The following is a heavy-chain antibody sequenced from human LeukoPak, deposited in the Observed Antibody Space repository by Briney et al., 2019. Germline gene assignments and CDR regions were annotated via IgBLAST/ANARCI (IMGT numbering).Heavy chain of an antibody. D-gene: IGHD2-15*01. J-gene: IGHJ3*02. CDR2: TYYMSKWYF. Sequence: SQTLSLTCAISGDSVSSNSAGWNWIRQSPSRGLEWLARTYYMSKWYFDYAPSVKSRITINPDTSKNQFSLQMNSVTPEDTAVYYCVSWGRQKAALDIWGQGTMVTVSS. CDR3: VSWGRQKAALDI. V-gene: IGHV6-1*01. CDR1: GDSVSSNSAG.